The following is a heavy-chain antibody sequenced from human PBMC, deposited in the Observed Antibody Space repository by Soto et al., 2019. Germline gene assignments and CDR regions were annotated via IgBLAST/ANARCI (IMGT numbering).Heavy chain of an antibody. V-gene: IGHV3-23*01. CDR2: ISANDVGT. CDR1: GFTLRNYA. D-gene: IGHD1-20*01. Sequence: ESGGGVVQPGGSLRLSCEASGFTLRNYAMTWIRQAPGKGLDWVSLISANDVGTYYAESVKTWFTISTDQSRNTVYLQMDSLRADDTAIYYCAKAKNDYNCDNRPPFDYWGQGTLVTVSS. J-gene: IGHJ4*02. CDR3: AKAKNDYNCDNRPPFDY.